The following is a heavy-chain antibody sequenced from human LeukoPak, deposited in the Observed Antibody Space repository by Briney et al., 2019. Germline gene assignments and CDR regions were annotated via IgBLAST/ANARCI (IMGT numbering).Heavy chain of an antibody. Sequence: ASVKVPCKASGYTFTGYYMHWVRQAPGQGLEWMGRINPNSGGTNYAQKFQGRVTMTRDTSISTAYMELSRLRSDDTAVYYCAREVVVVPADNLDYWGQGTLVTVSS. J-gene: IGHJ4*02. V-gene: IGHV1-2*06. CDR1: GYTFTGYY. CDR3: AREVVVVPADNLDY. D-gene: IGHD2-2*01. CDR2: INPNSGGT.